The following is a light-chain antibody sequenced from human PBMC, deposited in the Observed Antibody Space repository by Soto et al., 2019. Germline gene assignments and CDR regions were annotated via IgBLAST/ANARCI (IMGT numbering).Light chain of an antibody. CDR2: AAS. CDR1: QDITND. Sequence: DIQMTQSPSSLSASVGDRVTITCRASQDITNDLGWYQQKPGKAPKRLIYAASILQSGVPSRFSGRGSGTEFTLTISSLQPEDFATYYCLQHDTYPWTFGQGTKVEIK. V-gene: IGKV1-17*01. CDR3: LQHDTYPWT. J-gene: IGKJ1*01.